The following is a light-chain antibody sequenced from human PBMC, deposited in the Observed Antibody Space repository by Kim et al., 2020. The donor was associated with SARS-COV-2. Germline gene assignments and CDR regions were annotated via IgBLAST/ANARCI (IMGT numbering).Light chain of an antibody. CDR1: GTNGGSHI. Sequence: GEGVTIAGSGSGTNGGSHIVKWFQQRPGTAPKLLIYNDDQRPSGVPDRFSGSRSGTAASLAISGLQSADEADYYCGTWDNTLNAWVFGGGTKVTVL. CDR2: NDD. CDR3: GTWDNTLNAWV. V-gene: IGLV1-44*01. J-gene: IGLJ3*02.